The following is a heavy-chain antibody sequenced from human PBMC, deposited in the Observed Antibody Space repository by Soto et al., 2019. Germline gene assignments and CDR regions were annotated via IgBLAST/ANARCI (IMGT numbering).Heavy chain of an antibody. CDR1: GFTFDDYA. Sequence: EVQLVESGGGLVQPGRSLRLSCAASGFTFDDYAMHWVRQAPGKGLEWVSGISWNSGSIGYADSVKGRFTISRDNAKNSLYLQMNSLRTEDTALYYCAKDLAVAGPTSFDYWGQGTLVTVSS. J-gene: IGHJ4*02. CDR2: ISWNSGSI. V-gene: IGHV3-9*01. D-gene: IGHD6-19*01. CDR3: AKDLAVAGPTSFDY.